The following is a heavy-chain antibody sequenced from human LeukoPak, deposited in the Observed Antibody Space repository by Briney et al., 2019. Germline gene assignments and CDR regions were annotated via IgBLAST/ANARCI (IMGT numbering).Heavy chain of an antibody. CDR3: ASEPRLLDH. Sequence: GGSLRLSCAASGFTFSDNYMSWIRQAPGKGLEWVSYISNGGTTAKYADSVEGRFTISRDNAKDFLYLQMNSLRAEDTAVYFCASEPRLLDHWGQGTLVTVSS. CDR1: GFTFSDNY. CDR2: ISNGGTTA. V-gene: IGHV3-11*04. J-gene: IGHJ4*02. D-gene: IGHD6-25*01.